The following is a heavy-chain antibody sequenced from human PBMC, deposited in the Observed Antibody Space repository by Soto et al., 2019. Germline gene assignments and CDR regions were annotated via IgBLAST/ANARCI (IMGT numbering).Heavy chain of an antibody. CDR2: IKNGDST. J-gene: IGHJ6*02. CDR3: ARDRIPTGMDV. CDR1: GFTFDDYA. V-gene: IGHV3-66*01. Sequence: GGSLKLSCAVSGFTFDDYAMSWVRQAPGKGLEWVSVIKNGDSTYYADSVKGRFTITRDNSKNTLYLQMNSLRAEDTAVYYCARDRIPTGMDVWGQGTTVTVSS.